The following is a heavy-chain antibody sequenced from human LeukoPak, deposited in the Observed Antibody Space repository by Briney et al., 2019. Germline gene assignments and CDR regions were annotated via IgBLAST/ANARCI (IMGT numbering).Heavy chain of an antibody. CDR2: IYYSGST. CDR3: ARSKNDFWSGYPTQGFDP. CDR1: GGSISSSSYY. J-gene: IGHJ5*02. Sequence: SETLSFTCTVSGGSISSSSYYWGWIRQPPGRGLDWIGSIYYSGSTYYNPSLKSRVTISVDTSKNHFSLKLSSVTAADTAVYYCARSKNDFWSGYPTQGFDPWGQGTLVTVSS. D-gene: IGHD3-3*01. V-gene: IGHV4-39*02.